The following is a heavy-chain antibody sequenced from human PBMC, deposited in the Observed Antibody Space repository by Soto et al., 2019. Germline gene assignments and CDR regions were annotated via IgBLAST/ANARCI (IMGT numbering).Heavy chain of an antibody. Sequence: GGSLRLSCAASGFTFSSYAMSWVRQAPGKGLEWVSAISGSGGSTYYADSVKGRFTISRDNSKNTLYLQMNSLRAEDTAVYYCAKDPRPLLIWFGELSNPNWFDPWGQGTLVTVSS. D-gene: IGHD3-10*01. CDR3: AKDPRPLLIWFGELSNPNWFDP. J-gene: IGHJ5*02. CDR2: ISGSGGST. V-gene: IGHV3-23*01. CDR1: GFTFSSYA.